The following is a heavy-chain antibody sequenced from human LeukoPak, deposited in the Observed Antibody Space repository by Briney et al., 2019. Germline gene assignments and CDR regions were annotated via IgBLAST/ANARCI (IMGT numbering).Heavy chain of an antibody. J-gene: IGHJ3*02. Sequence: PGGSLRLSCAASGFTFSSSAMSWIRQAPRKGLEWVSYISSSGSTIYYADSVKGRFTISRDNAKNSLYLQMNSLRAEDTAVYYCARDQLEQPGGDAFDIWGQGTMVTVSS. CDR3: ARDQLEQPGGDAFDI. CDR2: ISSSGSTI. V-gene: IGHV3-11*04. D-gene: IGHD1/OR15-1a*01. CDR1: GFTFSSSA.